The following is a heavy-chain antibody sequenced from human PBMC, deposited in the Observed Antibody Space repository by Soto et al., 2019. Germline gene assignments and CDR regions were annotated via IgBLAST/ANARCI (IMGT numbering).Heavy chain of an antibody. CDR1: GYTFTGYY. CDR2: INPNSGGT. D-gene: IGHD1-1*01. V-gene: IGHV1-2*02. CDR3: ARNWNHGWRAPYYYGMDV. Sequence: ASVKVSCKASGYTFTGYYMHWVRQAPGQGLEWMGWINPNSGGTNYAQKFQGRVTMTRDTSISTAYMELSRLRSDDTAVYYCARNWNHGWRAPYYYGMDVWGQGTTVTVSS. J-gene: IGHJ6*02.